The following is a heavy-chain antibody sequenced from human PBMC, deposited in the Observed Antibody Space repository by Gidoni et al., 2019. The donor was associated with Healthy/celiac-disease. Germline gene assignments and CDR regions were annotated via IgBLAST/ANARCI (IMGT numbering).Heavy chain of an antibody. Sequence: QVQLVQSGAELKKPGASVKVSCMASGYTFTSYYMHWVRQAPGQGLEWMGILNPSGGSTSYAQKFQGRVTMTRDTSTSTVYMELSSLRSEDTAVYYCARDPSSGSYYDFWSGYHPSGWFDPWGQGTLVTVSS. D-gene: IGHD3-3*01. CDR2: LNPSGGST. J-gene: IGHJ5*02. V-gene: IGHV1-46*01. CDR1: GYTFTSYY. CDR3: ARDPSSGSYYDFWSGYHPSGWFDP.